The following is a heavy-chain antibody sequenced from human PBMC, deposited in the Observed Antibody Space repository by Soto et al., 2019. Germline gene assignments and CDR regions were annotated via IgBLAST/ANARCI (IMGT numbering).Heavy chain of an antibody. J-gene: IGHJ6*02. Sequence: TLSLTCAVYGGSFSGYYWSWIRQPPGKGLEWIGEINHSGSTNYNPSLKSRVTISVDTSKNQFSLKLSSVTAADTAVYYCARGGYYDFWSGYYTGYYYYGMDVWGQGTTVTVSS. D-gene: IGHD3-3*01. CDR3: ARGGYYDFWSGYYTGYYYYGMDV. CDR2: INHSGST. CDR1: GGSFSGYY. V-gene: IGHV4-34*01.